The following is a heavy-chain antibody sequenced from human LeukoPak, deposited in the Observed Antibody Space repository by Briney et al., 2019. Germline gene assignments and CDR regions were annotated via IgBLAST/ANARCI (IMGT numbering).Heavy chain of an antibody. V-gene: IGHV5-51*01. Sequence: GESLKISXKGSGYSFTSYWIGWVRQMPGKGREWMGIIYPGDSDTRYSPSFQGQVTISADKSISTAYLQWSSLKASDTAMYYCARARDYYDSSGYFDYWGQGTLVTVSS. CDR3: ARARDYYDSSGYFDY. J-gene: IGHJ4*02. D-gene: IGHD3-22*01. CDR1: GYSFTSYW. CDR2: IYPGDSDT.